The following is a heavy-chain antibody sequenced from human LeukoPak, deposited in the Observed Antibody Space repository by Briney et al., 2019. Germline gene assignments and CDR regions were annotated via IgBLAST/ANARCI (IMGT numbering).Heavy chain of an antibody. CDR1: GFTFSNPW. Sequence: PGRSLTLSCTASGFTFSNPWMSWVSQAPGKGLEWVANIKQDGSEKYYVDSVKGRFTISRDNAKSSLYLQMNSLRAEDTAVYYCARGGGSYYNYWGQGTLVTVSS. J-gene: IGHJ4*02. V-gene: IGHV3-7*04. CDR2: IKQDGSEK. CDR3: ARGGGSYYNY. D-gene: IGHD1-26*01.